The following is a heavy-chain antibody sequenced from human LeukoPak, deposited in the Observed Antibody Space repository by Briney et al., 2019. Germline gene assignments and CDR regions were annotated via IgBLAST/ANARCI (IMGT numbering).Heavy chain of an antibody. J-gene: IGHJ4*02. CDR2: IYTSGST. Sequence: PSETLSLTCTVSGGSISSYYWSWIRQPPGKGLEWIGYIYTSGSTNYNPSLKSRVTISVDTSKNQFSLKLSSVTAADTAVYYCARMYYDFWSGYYNALFDYRGQGTLVTVSS. V-gene: IGHV4-4*09. CDR1: GGSISSYY. CDR3: ARMYYDFWSGYYNALFDY. D-gene: IGHD3-3*01.